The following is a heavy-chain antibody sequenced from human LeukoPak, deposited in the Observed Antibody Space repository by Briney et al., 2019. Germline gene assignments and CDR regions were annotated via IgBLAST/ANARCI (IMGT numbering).Heavy chain of an antibody. CDR1: GGSISSGDYY. Sequence: SETLSLTCTVSGGSISSGDYYWSWIRQPPGKGLEWIGYIYYSGSTYYNPSLKSRVTISVDTSKNRFSLKLSSVTAADTAVYYCARDRGNYSFDYWGQGTLVTVSS. CDR2: IYYSGST. J-gene: IGHJ4*02. CDR3: ARDRGNYSFDY. D-gene: IGHD1-26*01. V-gene: IGHV4-30-4*08.